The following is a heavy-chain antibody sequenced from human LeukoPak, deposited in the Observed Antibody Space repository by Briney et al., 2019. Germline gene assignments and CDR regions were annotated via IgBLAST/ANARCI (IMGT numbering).Heavy chain of an antibody. CDR2: IYTSGST. V-gene: IGHV4-4*07. J-gene: IGHJ3*02. D-gene: IGHD3-22*01. CDR3: VRDAYYYDSSEAFDI. CDR1: GGSISSYY. Sequence: SETLSLTCTVSGGSISSYYWSWIRQPAGKGLEWIGRIYTSGSTNYNPSLKSRVTMSVDTSKNQFSLKLSSVTAADTAVYYCVRDAYYYDSSEAFDIWGQGTMVTVFS.